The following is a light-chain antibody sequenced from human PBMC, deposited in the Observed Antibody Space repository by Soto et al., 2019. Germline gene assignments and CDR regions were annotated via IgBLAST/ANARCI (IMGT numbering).Light chain of an antibody. J-gene: IGKJ5*01. CDR1: QSVGSS. CDR3: QQRSSWPIT. Sequence: EIVMTQSPATLSVSPGERATLSCRASQSVGSSLAWYQQKRGQAPRLLIHGASTRATGIPARFSGSGSGTDFTLTINSLEPEDFAVYYCQQRSSWPITFGQGTRLEI. V-gene: IGKV3-11*01. CDR2: GAS.